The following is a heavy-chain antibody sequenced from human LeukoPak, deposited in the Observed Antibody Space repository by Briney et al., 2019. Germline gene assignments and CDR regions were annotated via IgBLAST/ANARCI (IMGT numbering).Heavy chain of an antibody. CDR2: INPNSGGT. Sequence: ASVKVSCKASGYTFTGYYMHWVRQAPGQGLEWMGWINPNSGGTNYAQKFQGRVTMTRDTSISTAYMELSRLRSDDTAVYYCARVNTYSSGWSSDYWGQGTLVSVSS. CDR3: ARVNTYSSGWSSDY. CDR1: GYTFTGYY. V-gene: IGHV1-2*02. J-gene: IGHJ4*02. D-gene: IGHD6-13*01.